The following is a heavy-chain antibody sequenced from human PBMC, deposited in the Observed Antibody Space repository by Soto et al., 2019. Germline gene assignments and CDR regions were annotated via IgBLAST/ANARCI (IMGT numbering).Heavy chain of an antibody. Sequence: QVQLQESGPGLVKPSETLSVTCSVSGGSIRDYYWSWIRQPAGKGLEWIGRVYISGSTKYNPSLKSRVTMSADTSVNQFSLTLISVTAADTATYYCARMYNSGFYRPEGDYYFYGMDVWGQGTTVTVSS. CDR3: ARMYNSGFYRPEGDYYFYGMDV. J-gene: IGHJ6*02. CDR2: VYISGST. V-gene: IGHV4-4*07. D-gene: IGHD5-12*01. CDR1: GGSIRDYY.